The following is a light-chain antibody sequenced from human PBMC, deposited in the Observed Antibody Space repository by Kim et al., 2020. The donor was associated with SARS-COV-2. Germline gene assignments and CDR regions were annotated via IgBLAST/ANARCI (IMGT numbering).Light chain of an antibody. J-gene: IGKJ1*01. CDR1: QSISNY. CDR2: TTS. CDR3: QQSYNTPRT. Sequence: ASVGDSVTFTCRTSQSISNYLHWHQQKPEKAPNLVIYTTSSLQSGLPSRFSGSGSETDFTLTISSLQPEYFATYYCQQSYNTPRTFGQGTKVDIK. V-gene: IGKV1-39*01.